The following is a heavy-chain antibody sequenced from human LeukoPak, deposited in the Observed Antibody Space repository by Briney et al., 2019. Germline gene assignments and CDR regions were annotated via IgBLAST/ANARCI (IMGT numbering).Heavy chain of an antibody. CDR3: ILGGYSSGWYGY. CDR1: GYTFTVYY. J-gene: IGHJ4*02. CDR2: INPNSGGT. D-gene: IGHD6-19*01. Sequence: ASVKVSCTASGYTFTVYYMHWVRQAPGQGLEWMGWINPNSGGTNYAQKFQGRVTMTRDTSISTAYMELSRLRSDDTAVYYCILGGYSSGWYGYWGRGTLVTVSS. V-gene: IGHV1-2*02.